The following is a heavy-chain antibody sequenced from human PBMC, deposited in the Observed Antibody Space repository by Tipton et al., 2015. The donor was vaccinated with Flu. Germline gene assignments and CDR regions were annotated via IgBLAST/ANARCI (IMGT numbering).Heavy chain of an antibody. Sequence: GSLRLSCAASGFTFSSYSMNWVRQAPGKGLEWVPSISSSSSYIYYADSVKGRFTISRDNAKNSLYLQMNSLRAEDTAVYYCARKVVPAAKSPIPNWYFDLWGRGTLVTVSS. CDR3: ARKVVPAAKSPIPNWYFDL. J-gene: IGHJ2*01. CDR1: GFTFSSYS. V-gene: IGHV3-21*01. D-gene: IGHD2-2*01. CDR2: ISSSSSYI.